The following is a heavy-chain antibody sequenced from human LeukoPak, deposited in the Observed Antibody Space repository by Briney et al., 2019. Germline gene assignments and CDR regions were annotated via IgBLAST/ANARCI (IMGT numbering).Heavy chain of an antibody. CDR3: AKRPGGYCSGGSCYYRDY. V-gene: IGHV3-23*01. CDR2: ISDDGGST. Sequence: GASLRLSCAASGFTFSSYAMSWVRQAPGKGLEWVAAISDDGGSTYYADSVKGRFTISRDNSKNTLYLQMNSLRAEDTAVYYCAKRPGGYCSGGSCYYRDYWGQGTLVTVSS. CDR1: GFTFSSYA. D-gene: IGHD2-15*01. J-gene: IGHJ4*02.